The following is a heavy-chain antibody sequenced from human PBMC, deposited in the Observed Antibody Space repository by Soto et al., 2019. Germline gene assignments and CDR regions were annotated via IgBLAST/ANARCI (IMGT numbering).Heavy chain of an antibody. CDR1: NGSFTNYY. Sequence: SETLSLTCAVYNGSFTNYYWTWIRQPPGKGLEWIGEVSHSGSAHYIPALKSRLTISVDTSKNQLSLNLKSVTAADTAVYYCARAGAGYYYYGMDVWGQGTTVTVSS. D-gene: IGHD6-19*01. CDR2: VSHSGSA. CDR3: ARAGAGYYYYGMDV. V-gene: IGHV4-34*01. J-gene: IGHJ6*02.